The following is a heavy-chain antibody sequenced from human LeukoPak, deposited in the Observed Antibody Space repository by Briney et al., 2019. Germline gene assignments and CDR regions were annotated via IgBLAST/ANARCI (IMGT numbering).Heavy chain of an antibody. CDR3: ARTGSTYYYGSGSYGSHYYFDY. CDR2: INHSGST. D-gene: IGHD3-10*01. V-gene: IGHV4-39*07. CDR1: GGSISSGSYY. J-gene: IGHJ4*02. Sequence: SETLSLTCTVSGGSISSGSYYWNWIRQPPGKGLEWIGEINHSGSTNYNPSLKSRVTISVDTSKNQFSLKLSSVTAADTAVYYCARTGSTYYYGSGSYGSHYYFDYWGQGTLVTVSS.